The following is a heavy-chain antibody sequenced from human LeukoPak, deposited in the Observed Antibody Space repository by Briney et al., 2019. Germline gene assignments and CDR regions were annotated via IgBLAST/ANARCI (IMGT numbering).Heavy chain of an antibody. Sequence: GGSLRLSCAASGFTFSSYAMSWVRQAPGKGLEWVSAISGSGGSTYYADSVKGRFTISRDNSKNTLYLQMNSLRAEDAALYYCARAIWASSRESTVLAYWGQGTLVTVSS. D-gene: IGHD3-16*01. CDR2: ISGSGGST. CDR3: ARAIWASSRESTVLAY. J-gene: IGHJ4*02. CDR1: GFTFSSYA. V-gene: IGHV3-23*01.